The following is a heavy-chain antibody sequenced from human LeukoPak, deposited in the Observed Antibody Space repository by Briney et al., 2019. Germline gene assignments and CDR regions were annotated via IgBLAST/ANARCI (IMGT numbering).Heavy chain of an antibody. J-gene: IGHJ4*02. Sequence: GGSLRLSCAASGFTFSSYWMSWVRQAPGKGLEWVANIKQDGSEKYYVDSVKGRFTISRDNAKNSLYLQMNSLRAEDTAVYYCASGRDILVAGPGGYFDYWGQGTLVTVSS. CDR2: IKQDGSEK. CDR1: GFTFSSYW. V-gene: IGHV3-7*01. D-gene: IGHD6-19*01. CDR3: ASGRDILVAGPGGYFDY.